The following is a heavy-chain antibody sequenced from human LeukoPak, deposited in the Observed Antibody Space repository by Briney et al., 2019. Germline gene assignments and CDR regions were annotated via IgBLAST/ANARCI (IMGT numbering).Heavy chain of an antibody. CDR1: GYTFTSYD. V-gene: IGHV1-8*01. Sequence: ASVKVSCKASGYTFTSYDINWVRQATGQGLEWMVWMNPNSGNTGYAQKFQGRVTMTRNTSISTAYMELSSLRSEDTAVYYCARRIGIAVAPVPWGQGTLVTVSS. D-gene: IGHD6-19*01. J-gene: IGHJ5*02. CDR3: ARRIGIAVAPVP. CDR2: MNPNSGNT.